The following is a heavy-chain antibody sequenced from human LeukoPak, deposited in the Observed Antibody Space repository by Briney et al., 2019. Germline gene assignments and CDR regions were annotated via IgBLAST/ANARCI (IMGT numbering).Heavy chain of an antibody. Sequence: PGGSLRLSCAASGFTFSSYNLNWVRQAPGKGLEWVSSMTSTSHIYYADSVKGRFTISRDNAKNSLYLQMNNLRAEHTAVYYCARDLDFWSGYKDYWGQGTLVTVSS. CDR1: GFTFSSYN. CDR3: ARDLDFWSGYKDY. D-gene: IGHD3-3*01. CDR2: MTSTSHI. J-gene: IGHJ4*02. V-gene: IGHV3-21*01.